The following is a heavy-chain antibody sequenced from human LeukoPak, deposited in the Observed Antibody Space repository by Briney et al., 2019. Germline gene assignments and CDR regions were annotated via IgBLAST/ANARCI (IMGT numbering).Heavy chain of an antibody. CDR2: ISPSGGST. CDR3: ARVFQKQLSDY. Sequence: ASVKVSCKAFGYTFTGYWMHWVRQAPGQGPEWMGVISPSGGSTIYAQKFKGRVTMTRDTSISTAYMELSRLRSDDTAVYYCARVFQKQLSDYWGQGSLVTVSS. V-gene: IGHV1-46*01. J-gene: IGHJ4*02. D-gene: IGHD6-13*01. CDR1: GYTFTGYW.